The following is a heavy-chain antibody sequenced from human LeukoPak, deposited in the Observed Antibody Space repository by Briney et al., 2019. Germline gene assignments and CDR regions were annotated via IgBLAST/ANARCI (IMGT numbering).Heavy chain of an antibody. Sequence: GASVKVSCKASGGTFSSYVISWVRQAPGQGLEWMGRIIPIFGTANYAQKFQGRVTITTDESTSTAYMELSSLRSEDTAVYYCARDWYGDYPALDYWGQGTLVTVSS. V-gene: IGHV1-69*05. D-gene: IGHD4-17*01. CDR3: ARDWYGDYPALDY. J-gene: IGHJ4*02. CDR1: GGTFSSYV. CDR2: IIPIFGTA.